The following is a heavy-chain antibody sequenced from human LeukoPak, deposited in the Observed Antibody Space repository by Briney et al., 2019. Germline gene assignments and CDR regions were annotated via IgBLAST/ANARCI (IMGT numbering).Heavy chain of an antibody. CDR3: AHRGSDFYGSGSYWAY. CDR1: GGSISSYYW. D-gene: IGHD3-10*01. CDR2: IYWDDDK. Sequence: TLXLTXTVSGGSISSYYWSWIRQPPGKXLEXXXFIYWDDDKRYNPSLKSRLTISKDTSKNQVVLTVTNMDPVDTATYFCAHRGSDFYGSGSYWAYWGQGTLVTVSS. J-gene: IGHJ4*02. V-gene: IGHV2-5*08.